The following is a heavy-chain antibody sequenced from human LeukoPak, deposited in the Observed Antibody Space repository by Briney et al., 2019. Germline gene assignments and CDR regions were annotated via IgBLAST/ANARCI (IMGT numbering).Heavy chain of an antibody. Sequence: SETLSLTCTVSGNSISSGDYYWSWIRQPAGKGLEWIGRIYTSGSTTYNPSLKSRVTISGDTSENQFSLRLSSVTAADTAVYYCARQERYYYYMDVWGKGTTVTISS. CDR3: ARQERYYYYMDV. J-gene: IGHJ6*03. CDR1: GNSISSGDYY. CDR2: IYTSGST. V-gene: IGHV4-61*02.